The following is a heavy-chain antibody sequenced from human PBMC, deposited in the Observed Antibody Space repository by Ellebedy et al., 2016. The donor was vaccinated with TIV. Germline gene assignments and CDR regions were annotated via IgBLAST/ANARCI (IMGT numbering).Heavy chain of an antibody. CDR3: ARGRRGEFRSAQLGNWFDP. J-gene: IGHJ5*02. V-gene: IGHV3-30-3*01. CDR1: GFTFSSYA. CDR2: ISYDGSNK. Sequence: GGSLRLSXAASGFTFSSYAMHWVRQAPGKGLEWVAVISYDGSNKYYADSVKGRFTISRDNSKNTLYLQMNSLRAEDTAVYYCARGRRGEFRSAQLGNWFDPWGQGTLVTVSS. D-gene: IGHD3-16*01.